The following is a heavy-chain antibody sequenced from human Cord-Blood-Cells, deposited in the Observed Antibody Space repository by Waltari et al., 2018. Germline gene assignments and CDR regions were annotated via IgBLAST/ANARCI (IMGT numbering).Heavy chain of an antibody. CDR3: ARGRGY. CDR1: GFTVSSNY. CDR2: IYSGGST. J-gene: IGHJ4*02. V-gene: IGHV3-53*04. Sequence: EVQLVESGGGLVQPGGSLRLSCAASGFTVSSNYMSWVRQAPGKGLEWVSVIYSGGSTYYADTVKARLTISRHNSKNTLYRQMNSLGAEDTAVYYCARGRGYWGQGTLVTVSS.